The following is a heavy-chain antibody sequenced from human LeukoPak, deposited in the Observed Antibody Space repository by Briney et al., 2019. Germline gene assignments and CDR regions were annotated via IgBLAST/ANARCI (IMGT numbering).Heavy chain of an antibody. CDR3: AKAASSWYSDYFDY. V-gene: IGHV3-23*01. D-gene: IGHD6-13*01. Sequence: GGSLRLSCAASGFTFRSFAMTWVRQAPGKGLEWVSSISASGGSTYYADSVKGRFTISRYKSKNTLSLQMKSLRAEDTAVYYRAKAASSWYSDYFDYWGQGTLVTVSS. J-gene: IGHJ4*02. CDR1: GFTFRSFA. CDR2: ISASGGST.